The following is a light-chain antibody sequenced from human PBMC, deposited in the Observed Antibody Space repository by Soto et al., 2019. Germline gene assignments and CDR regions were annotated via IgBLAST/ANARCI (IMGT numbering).Light chain of an antibody. V-gene: IGKV3-20*01. CDR1: QSVSSN. CDR3: QQYGSSPWT. J-gene: IGKJ1*01. Sequence: EVMMSQSPATLSVSPGERATLSCRASQSVSSNLAWYQQKPGQAPRLLIYGASSRATGIPDRFSGSGSGTDFTLTISRLEPEDFAVYYCQQYGSSPWTFGQGTK. CDR2: GAS.